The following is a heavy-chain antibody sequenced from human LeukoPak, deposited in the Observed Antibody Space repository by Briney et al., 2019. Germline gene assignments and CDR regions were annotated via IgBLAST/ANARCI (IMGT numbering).Heavy chain of an antibody. J-gene: IGHJ4*02. V-gene: IGHV3-23*01. CDR3: AKDRMAWIQLWLLSH. D-gene: IGHD5-18*01. CDR1: GFTVSSNY. CDR2: ISGSGGST. Sequence: GGSLRLSCAASGFTVSSNYMSWVRQAPGKGLEWVSAISGSGGSTYYADSVKGRFTISRDNSKNTLYLQMNSLRAEDTAVYYCAKDRMAWIQLWLLSHWGQGTLVTVSS.